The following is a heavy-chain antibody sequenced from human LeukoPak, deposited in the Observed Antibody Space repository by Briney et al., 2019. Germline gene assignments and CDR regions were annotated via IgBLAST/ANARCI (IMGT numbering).Heavy chain of an antibody. J-gene: IGHJ4*02. V-gene: IGHV1-18*01. CDR2: ISAYNGNT. CDR3: ARDISSSWYVSFDY. CDR1: GYTFTSYG. D-gene: IGHD6-13*01. Sequence: ASVKVSCKASGYTFTSYGISWVRQAPGQGLEWMGWISAYNGNTNYAQKLQGRVTMTTDTSTSTAYMELRSPGSDDTAVYYCARDISSSWYVSFDYWGQGTLVTVSS.